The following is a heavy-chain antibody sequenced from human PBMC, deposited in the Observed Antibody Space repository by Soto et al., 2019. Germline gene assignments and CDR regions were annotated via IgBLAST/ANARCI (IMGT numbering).Heavy chain of an antibody. D-gene: IGHD2-2*01. V-gene: IGHV3-7*01. Sequence: EVQLVESGGGLVQPGGSLRLSCVASGFTFSSYWMSWVRQSQEKWLEWVANINQDGSGKYHVGSVKGRFTISRDNAKNSLYLQMDSLRDEDTAVYYCSRVPLVTSRYYFDFWGQGTLGTVSS. CDR2: INQDGSGK. CDR3: SRVPLVTSRYYFDF. J-gene: IGHJ4*02. CDR1: GFTFSSYW.